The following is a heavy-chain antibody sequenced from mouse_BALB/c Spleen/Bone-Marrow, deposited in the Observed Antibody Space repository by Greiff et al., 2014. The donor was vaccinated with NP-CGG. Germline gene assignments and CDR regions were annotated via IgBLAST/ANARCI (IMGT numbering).Heavy chain of an antibody. CDR2: IDPANGDT. D-gene: IGHD1-1*01. V-gene: IGHV14-3*02. CDR3: TRPSFYYGSSYWYLDV. Sequence: SGSELVKPGASVKLSCAASGFNIKDTYMHWVKQRPEQGLEWIGRIDPANGDTKYDPKFQGKATITADTSSNTAYLQLSSLTSEDTAVYYCTRPSFYYGSSYWYLDVWGAGTTVTVSS. CDR1: GFNIKDTY. J-gene: IGHJ1*01.